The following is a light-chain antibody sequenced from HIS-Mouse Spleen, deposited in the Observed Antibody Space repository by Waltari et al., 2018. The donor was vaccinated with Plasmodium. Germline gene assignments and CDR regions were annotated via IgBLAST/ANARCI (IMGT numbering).Light chain of an antibody. CDR2: EGS. V-gene: IGLV2-23*03. CDR1: SSDVGSYNL. J-gene: IGLJ2*01. Sequence: QSALTQPASVSGSPGQSITISCTGTSSDVGSYNLVSWYQQHPGKAPKLMIDEGSKRPSGVSHRFSGSKSGNTASLTISGLQAEDKTDYYCCSYAGSSTFVVFGGGTKLTVL. CDR3: CSYAGSSTFVV.